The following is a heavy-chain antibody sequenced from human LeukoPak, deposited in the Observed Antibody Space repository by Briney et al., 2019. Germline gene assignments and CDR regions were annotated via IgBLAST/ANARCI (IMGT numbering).Heavy chain of an antibody. J-gene: IGHJ4*02. CDR3: ARAANIGYCSSTSCSPFDY. V-gene: IGHV4-38-2*02. D-gene: IGHD2-2*01. CDR1: GFSISNDYY. Sequence: SETLSLTCTVSGFSISNDYYWTWLRQPPGKGLEWIGSIYYSGSTYYNPSLKSRVTISVDTSKNQFSLKLSSVTAADTAVYYCARAANIGYCSSTSCSPFDYWGQGTLVTVSS. CDR2: IYYSGST.